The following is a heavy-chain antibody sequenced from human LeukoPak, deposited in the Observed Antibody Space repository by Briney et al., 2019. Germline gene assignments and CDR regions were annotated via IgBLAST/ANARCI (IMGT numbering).Heavy chain of an antibody. V-gene: IGHV4-59*02. Sequence: SETLSLTCTVSGASVSGHYLTWLRQPPGKGLEWIGYISHIGSTNYNPSLKSRVTISVDTSKNQFSLKLTSVTAADTAVYYCARDRISINALDMWGQGTMVTVSS. CDR2: ISHIGST. D-gene: IGHD1-14*01. J-gene: IGHJ3*02. CDR3: ARDRISINALDM. CDR1: GASVSGHY.